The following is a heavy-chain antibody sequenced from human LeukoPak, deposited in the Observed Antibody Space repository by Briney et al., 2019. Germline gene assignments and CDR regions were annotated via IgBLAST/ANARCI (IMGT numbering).Heavy chain of an antibody. CDR1: GFTFSDYY. CDR3: AGVLTGHYYYYGMDV. Sequence: GGSLRLSCAASGFTFSDYYMSRIRQAPGKGLEWVSYISSSGSTIYYADSVKGRFTISRDNAKNSLYLQMNSLRAEDTAVYYCAGVLTGHYYYYGMDVWGQGTTVTVSS. CDR2: ISSSGSTI. J-gene: IGHJ6*02. D-gene: IGHD2-8*01. V-gene: IGHV3-11*01.